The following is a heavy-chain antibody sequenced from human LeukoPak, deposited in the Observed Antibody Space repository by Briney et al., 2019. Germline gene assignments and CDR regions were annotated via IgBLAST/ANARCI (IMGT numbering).Heavy chain of an antibody. J-gene: IGHJ6*02. CDR2: IKQDGSEK. CDR3: ARDDIRPDIVVVPAARGYGMDV. Sequence: GGSLRLSCAASGFTFSSYWMSWVRPAPGKGLEWVANIKQDGSEKYYVDSVKGRFTISRDNAKNSLYLQMNSLRAEDTAVYYCARDDIRPDIVVVPAARGYGMDVWGQGTTVTVSS. CDR1: GFTFSSYW. D-gene: IGHD2-2*01. V-gene: IGHV3-7*01.